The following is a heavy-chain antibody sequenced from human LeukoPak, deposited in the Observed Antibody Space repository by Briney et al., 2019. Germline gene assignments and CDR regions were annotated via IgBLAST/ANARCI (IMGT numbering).Heavy chain of an antibody. CDR1: GGSISSYY. V-gene: IGHV4-59*08. CDR2: IYYSGST. Sequence: SETLSPTCTVSGGSISSYYWSWIRQPPGKGLEWIGYIYYSGSTNYNPSLKSRVTISVDTPKNQFSLKLRSVTAADTAMYYCARHSITAGTEYAFDIWGQGTMVTVSS. J-gene: IGHJ3*02. CDR3: ARHSITAGTEYAFDI. D-gene: IGHD6-13*01.